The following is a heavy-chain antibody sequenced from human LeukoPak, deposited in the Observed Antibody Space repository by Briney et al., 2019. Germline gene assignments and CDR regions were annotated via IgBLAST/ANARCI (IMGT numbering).Heavy chain of an antibody. J-gene: IGHJ4*02. V-gene: IGHV4-34*01. D-gene: IGHD3-22*01. Sequence: TSETLSLTCAVYGGSFSGYYWSWIRQSPGKGLEWIGEINHSGSTHYNPSLKSRVIISVDTSKRRFFLKLNSVTAADTAVYYCARESNSGHYRFDFWGQGSPVTVSS. CDR1: GGSFSGYY. CDR2: INHSGST. CDR3: ARESNSGHYRFDF.